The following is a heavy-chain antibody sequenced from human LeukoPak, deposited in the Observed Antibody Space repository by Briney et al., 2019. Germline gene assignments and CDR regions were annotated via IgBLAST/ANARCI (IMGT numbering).Heavy chain of an antibody. J-gene: IGHJ4*02. CDR1: GDSVSTNTGA. CDR2: TYYRSKWYN. Sequence: SQTLSLTCVISGDSVSTNTGAWNWIRQSPSRGLEWLGRTYYRSKWYNEYAVPVKSRISINPDTSKNQFSLQPNSVTPEDTAVYYCARGGTGNCERTTCYFDYWGQGTLVTVSS. D-gene: IGHD1-14*01. CDR3: ARGGTGNCERTTCYFDY. V-gene: IGHV6-1*01.